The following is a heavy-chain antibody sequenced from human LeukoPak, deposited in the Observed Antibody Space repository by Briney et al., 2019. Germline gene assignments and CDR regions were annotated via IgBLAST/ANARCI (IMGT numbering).Heavy chain of an antibody. Sequence: GGSLRLSCAASGFTLRGNAMHWVRQAPGKGLDWVAVISYDGSRKYYADSVKGRFTISRDNSKNTLYLQMNSLTIEDTAVYYCARDHDGDYLDYWGQGTLVTVSS. J-gene: IGHJ4*02. D-gene: IGHD4-17*01. CDR1: GFTLRGNA. CDR3: ARDHDGDYLDY. V-gene: IGHV3-30*04. CDR2: ISYDGSRK.